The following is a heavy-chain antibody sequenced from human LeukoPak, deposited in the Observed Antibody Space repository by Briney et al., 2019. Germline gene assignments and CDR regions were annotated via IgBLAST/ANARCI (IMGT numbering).Heavy chain of an antibody. V-gene: IGHV1-8*01. CDR1: GYTFTSYD. J-gene: IGHJ4*02. CDR3: ARAKDFWSGYYRLSFDY. D-gene: IGHD3-3*01. CDR2: MNPNSGNT. Sequence: ASVKVSCMASGYTFTSYDINWVRQATGQGLEWMGWMNPNSGNTGYAQKFQGRVTMTRYTSISTAYMELSSLRSEDTAVYYCARAKDFWSGYYRLSFDYWGQGTLVTVSS.